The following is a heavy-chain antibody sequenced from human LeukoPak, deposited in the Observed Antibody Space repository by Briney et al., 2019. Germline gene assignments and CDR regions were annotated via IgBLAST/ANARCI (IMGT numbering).Heavy chain of an antibody. Sequence: GGSLRLSCAVSGFTFSSYAMSWVRQAPGKGLEWVSAISGSGGSTYYAYSVKGRFTISRDNSKNTLYLQMNSLRAEDTAVYYCAKSAHWTVTPENYFDYWGQGTLVTVSS. V-gene: IGHV3-23*01. CDR1: GFTFSSYA. CDR3: AKSAHWTVTPENYFDY. J-gene: IGHJ4*02. D-gene: IGHD4-17*01. CDR2: ISGSGGST.